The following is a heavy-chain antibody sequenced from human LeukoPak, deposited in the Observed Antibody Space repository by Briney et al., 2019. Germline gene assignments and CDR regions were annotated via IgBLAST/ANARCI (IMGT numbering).Heavy chain of an antibody. CDR3: ARAVGGSSDY. Sequence: GGSLRLSCAAYGFTFSSSWMHWVRQAPGKGLVWVSRINSDGSTTTYADSVKGRFTISRDNAKNTLYLQMNSLGADDTAVYYCARAVGGSSDYWGQGTLVTVSS. V-gene: IGHV3-74*01. J-gene: IGHJ4*02. CDR2: INSDGSTT. CDR1: GFTFSSSW. D-gene: IGHD1-26*01.